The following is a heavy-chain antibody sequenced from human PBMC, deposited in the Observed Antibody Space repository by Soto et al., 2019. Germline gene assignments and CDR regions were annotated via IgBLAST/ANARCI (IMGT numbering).Heavy chain of an antibody. Sequence: PGGSLILSCAASGFTFSSYWMHWVRQAPGKGLVWVSRINSDGSSTSYADSVKGRFTISRDNAKNTLYLQMNSLRAEDTAVYYCAKDQGSSWYEIDYWGQGTLVTVSS. CDR3: AKDQGSSWYEIDY. D-gene: IGHD6-13*01. J-gene: IGHJ4*02. CDR2: INSDGSST. V-gene: IGHV3-74*01. CDR1: GFTFSSYW.